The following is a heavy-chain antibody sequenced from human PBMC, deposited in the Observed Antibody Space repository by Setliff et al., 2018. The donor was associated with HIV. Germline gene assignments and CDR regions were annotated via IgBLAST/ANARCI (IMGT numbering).Heavy chain of an antibody. CDR3: ARQEGVY. Sequence: SETLSLTCTVSGDFISSYFWSWIRQPPGKGLEWIGYIYYSGSTSYNPSLKSRVTISLDSSKNQFSLTLTSVTAADTAVYYCARQEGVYWGQGILVTVSS. V-gene: IGHV4-59*08. CDR1: GDFISSYF. CDR2: IYYSGST. J-gene: IGHJ4*02.